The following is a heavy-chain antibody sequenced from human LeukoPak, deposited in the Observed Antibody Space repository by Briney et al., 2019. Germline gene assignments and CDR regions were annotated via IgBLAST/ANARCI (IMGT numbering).Heavy chain of an antibody. V-gene: IGHV3-30*02. CDR2: IPYEGINK. D-gene: IGHD2-2*01. CDR3: ATDRIGYQLSDY. CDR1: GFTFSSYA. Sequence: GGSLRLSCAASGFTFSSYAMSWVRQAPGKGLEWVAFIPYEGINKYYTDSVKGRFTISRDNSKSTLYLQMNSLRAEDTAVYYCATDRIGYQLSDYWGQGTLVTVSS. J-gene: IGHJ4*02.